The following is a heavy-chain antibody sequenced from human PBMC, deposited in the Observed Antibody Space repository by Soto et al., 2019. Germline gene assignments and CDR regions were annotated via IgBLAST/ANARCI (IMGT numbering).Heavy chain of an antibody. CDR1: GAYIIGADSY. J-gene: IGHJ5*02. CDR3: ARDFERSAIGP. Sequence: PSDTLSLTCVVSGAYIIGADSYLFCIRKPPWNGLELIGYIAYSGDTYYNPSLRRRVTISADRSENKFSLTLKSVTAADTAVYFCARDFERSAIGPWGQGTSVTVSS. CDR2: IAYSGDT. D-gene: IGHD3-9*01. V-gene: IGHV4-30-4*02.